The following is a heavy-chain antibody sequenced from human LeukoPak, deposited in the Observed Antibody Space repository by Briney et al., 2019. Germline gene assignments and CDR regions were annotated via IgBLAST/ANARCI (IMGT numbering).Heavy chain of an antibody. Sequence: SVKVSCKASGGTFSSYTISWVRQAPGQGLEWMGRSIPILGIANYAQKFQGRVTITADKSTSTAYMELSSLRSEDTAVYYCARGVPSDYDILTGSYYFDYWGQGTLVTVSS. J-gene: IGHJ4*02. CDR1: GGTFSSYT. CDR2: SIPILGIA. CDR3: ARGVPSDYDILTGSYYFDY. D-gene: IGHD3-9*01. V-gene: IGHV1-69*02.